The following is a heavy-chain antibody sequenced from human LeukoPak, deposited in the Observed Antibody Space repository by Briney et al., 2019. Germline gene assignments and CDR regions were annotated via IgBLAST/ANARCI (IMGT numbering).Heavy chain of an antibody. D-gene: IGHD4/OR15-4a*01. J-gene: IGHJ4*02. Sequence: GGSLRLSCAASGFTFSDTWMHWVRQAPGEGLVWVSRIRSDGSDTRYAESVKGRFTISRDNAKNTLYLQMNSLRAEDAAVYYCARRAGAYSHPYDYWGQGTLVTVSS. CDR3: ARRAGAYSHPYDY. CDR1: GFTFSDTW. V-gene: IGHV3-74*01. CDR2: IRSDGSDT.